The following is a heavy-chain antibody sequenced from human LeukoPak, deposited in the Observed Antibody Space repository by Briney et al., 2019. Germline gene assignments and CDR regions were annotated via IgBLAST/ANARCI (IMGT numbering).Heavy chain of an antibody. D-gene: IGHD3-10*01. CDR2: INHSGST. CDR3: ARDLAYGSGMGYFDY. CDR1: GGSFSGYY. J-gene: IGHJ4*02. V-gene: IGHV4-34*01. Sequence: SETLSLTCAVYGGSFSGYYWSWIRQPPGKGLEWIGEINHSGSTNYNPSLKSRVTMSVDTSKNQFSLKLSSVTAADTAVYHCARDLAYGSGMGYFDYWGQGTLVTVSS.